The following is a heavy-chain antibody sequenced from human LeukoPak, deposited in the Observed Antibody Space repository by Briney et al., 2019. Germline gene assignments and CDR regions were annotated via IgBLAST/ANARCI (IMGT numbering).Heavy chain of an antibody. Sequence: GGSLRLSCAASGFTFSSYTMSWVRQAPGKGLEWVSTITTSDGNTYYADSVKGRFTVSRDNSKNTLFLQMNSLGAEDTAVYYCAKDGGLWVSAHWGDSWGRGTLVTVSS. CDR2: ITTSDGNT. CDR3: AKDGGLWVSAHWGDS. J-gene: IGHJ4*02. CDR1: GFTFSSYT. V-gene: IGHV3-23*01. D-gene: IGHD7-27*01.